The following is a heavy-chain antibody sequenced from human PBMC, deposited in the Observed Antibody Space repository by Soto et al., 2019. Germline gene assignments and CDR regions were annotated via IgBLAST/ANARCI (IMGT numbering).Heavy chain of an antibody. D-gene: IGHD3-22*01. V-gene: IGHV2-26*01. Sequence: QVTLKESGPVLVKPTETLTLTCTVSGFSLSNARMGVSWIRQPPGKALEWLAHIFSNDDKSYSTSQKSRLTITKDTSKSQVVLTMTNMDPVDTATYYCARIDYYDSRSNFHYYDMDVWGQGTTVTVSS. CDR3: ARIDYYDSRSNFHYYDMDV. CDR2: IFSNDDK. CDR1: GFSLSNARMG. J-gene: IGHJ6*02.